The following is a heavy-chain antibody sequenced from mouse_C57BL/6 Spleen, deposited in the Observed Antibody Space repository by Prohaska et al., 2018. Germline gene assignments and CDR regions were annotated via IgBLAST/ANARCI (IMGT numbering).Heavy chain of an antibody. D-gene: IGHD4-1*01. V-gene: IGHV4-1*01. Sequence: EVKLLQSGGGLVQPGGSLKLSCAASGIDFSRYWMSWVRRAPGKGLEWIGEINPDSSTINYAPSLKDKFIISRDNAKNPLYLQMSQVRSENTALYYCASPNWDWYFDVWGTGTTVTVSS. CDR2: INPDSSTI. J-gene: IGHJ1*03. CDR1: GIDFSRYW. CDR3: ASPNWDWYFDV.